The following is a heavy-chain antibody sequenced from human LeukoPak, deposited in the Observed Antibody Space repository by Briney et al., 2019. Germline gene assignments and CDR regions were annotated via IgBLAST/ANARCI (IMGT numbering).Heavy chain of an antibody. J-gene: IGHJ4*02. CDR1: GFTFDDYA. CDR2: ISENGGST. CDR3: AKARGSSWYGEDY. D-gene: IGHD6-13*01. Sequence: GGSLRLSGAASGFTFDDYAMHWVRQAPGKGLEWVSLISENGGSTYYADSVKGRFTISRDNSKNSLYLQINSLRAEDTAFYYCAKARGSSWYGEDYWGQGTLVTVSS. V-gene: IGHV3-43*02.